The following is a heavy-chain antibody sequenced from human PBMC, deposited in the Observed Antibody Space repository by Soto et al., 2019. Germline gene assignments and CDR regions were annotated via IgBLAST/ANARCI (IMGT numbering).Heavy chain of an antibody. J-gene: IGHJ3*02. D-gene: IGHD2-15*01. CDR2: IYYNGDT. Sequence: WENVALTCSVSDGSISSNSHSWVGIRLPPGKGLEWIGSIYYNGDTYYNPSLKSRVTISVDTSKNQFSVKLNSVTAADTAVYYCARHQSIVVVTAARAFDIWGQGTMVS. CDR3: ARHQSIVVVTAARAFDI. V-gene: IGHV4-39*01. CDR1: DGSISSNSHS.